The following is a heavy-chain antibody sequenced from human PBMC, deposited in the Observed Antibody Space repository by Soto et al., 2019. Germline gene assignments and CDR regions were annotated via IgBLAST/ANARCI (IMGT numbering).Heavy chain of an antibody. J-gene: IGHJ6*03. CDR2: INHSGST. D-gene: IGHD2-15*01. CDR3: ARIIFQPNCIGGSCYSKLYYYYYYMDV. V-gene: IGHV4-34*01. CDR1: GGSFSGYY. Sequence: PSETLSLTCAVYGGSFSGYYWSWIRQPPGKGLEWIGEINHSGSTNYNPSLKRRVTISVDTSKNQFSLKLSSVTAADTAVYYCARIIFQPNCIGGSCYSKLYYYYYYMDVWGKGTTVTVSS.